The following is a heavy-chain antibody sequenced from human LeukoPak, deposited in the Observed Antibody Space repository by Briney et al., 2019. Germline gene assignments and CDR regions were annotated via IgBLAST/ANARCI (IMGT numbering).Heavy chain of an antibody. CDR1: GFTFSSYG. D-gene: IGHD3-10*01. CDR2: ISYDGSNK. CDR3: ARESYGSGRDY. Sequence: GGSLRLSCAASGFTFSSYGMHWVRQAPGKGLEWVAVISYDGSNKYYADSVKGRFTISRDNSKNTLYLQMNSLRAEDTALYYCARESYGSGRDYWGQGTLVTVSS. V-gene: IGHV3-30*03. J-gene: IGHJ4*02.